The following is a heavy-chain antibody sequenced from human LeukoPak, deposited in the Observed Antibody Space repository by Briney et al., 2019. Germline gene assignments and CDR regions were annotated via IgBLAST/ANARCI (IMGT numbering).Heavy chain of an antibody. J-gene: IGHJ4*02. CDR2: ISDSGSTI. CDR3: AREMEGEYGSGTFFDL. V-gene: IGHV3-11*01. CDR1: EFVFSDYY. Sequence: SGGSLRLSCAASEFVFSDYYMSWIRQAPGKGLEWVSYISDSGSTIYYADSVKGRFTISRDNVKNSLYLQMNGLRAEDTAVYYCAREMEGEYGSGTFFDLWGQGNMVTVSS. D-gene: IGHD3-10*01.